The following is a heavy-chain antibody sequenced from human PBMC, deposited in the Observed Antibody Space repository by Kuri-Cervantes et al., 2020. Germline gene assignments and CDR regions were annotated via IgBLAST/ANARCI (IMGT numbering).Heavy chain of an antibody. D-gene: IGHD3-22*01. CDR3: ARGLSDSSGYYYDRGRLSRSRYYFDY. V-gene: IGHV4-38-2*01. J-gene: IGHJ4*02. Sequence: SETLSLTCAVSGYSISSGYYWGWIRQPPGKGLEWIGSIYHSGSTYYNPSLKSRVTISVDTSKNQFSPKLSSVTAADTAVYYCARGLSDSSGYYYDRGRLSRSRYYFDYWGQGTLVTVSS. CDR2: IYHSGST. CDR1: GYSISSGYY.